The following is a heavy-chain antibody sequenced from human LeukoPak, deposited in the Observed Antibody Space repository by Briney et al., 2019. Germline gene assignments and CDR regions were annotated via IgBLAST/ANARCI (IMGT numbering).Heavy chain of an antibody. CDR2: ISRSANSI. CDR1: GFMFSSYD. Sequence: GGSLRLSCAASGFMFSSYDMSWVRQAPGKGLEWVSYISRSANSIYYADSVKGRFTISRDNAKNSLYLQMNSLTTDDTAVYYCEIVGGLQNPLDFWGRGTLVTVSS. D-gene: IGHD3-16*01. CDR3: EIVGGLQNPLDF. V-gene: IGHV3-48*03. J-gene: IGHJ4*02.